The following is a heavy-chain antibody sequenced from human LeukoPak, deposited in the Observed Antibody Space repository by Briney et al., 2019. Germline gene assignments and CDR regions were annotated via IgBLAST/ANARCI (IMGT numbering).Heavy chain of an antibody. CDR2: IDHRGTA. D-gene: IGHD3-3*01. J-gene: IGHJ5*02. CDR1: GASYNAYY. Sequence: SETLSLTCAVYGASYNAYYWSWIRQPPGKGLEWIGDIDHRGTATYNPSLKSRLTISADASKNQFSLKLNSVTDADTAVYYCAVGITILGVAASFDPWGQGNLVIVSS. V-gene: IGHV4-34*01. CDR3: AVGITILGVAASFDP.